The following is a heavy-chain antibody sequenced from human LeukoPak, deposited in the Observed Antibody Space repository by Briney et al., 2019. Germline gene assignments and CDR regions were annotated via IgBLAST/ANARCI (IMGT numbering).Heavy chain of an antibody. CDR3: ARTTTPHYYGSGSYALGY. J-gene: IGHJ4*02. CDR1: GFTFRSHG. D-gene: IGHD3-10*01. V-gene: IGHV3-30*03. Sequence: GGSLRLSCAASGFTFRSHGMHWVRQAPGKGLEWVAVISYDGSNKYYADSVKGRFTISRDNSKNTLYLQMSSLSAEDTAVYYCARTTTPHYYGSGSYALGYWGQGTLVTVPS. CDR2: ISYDGSNK.